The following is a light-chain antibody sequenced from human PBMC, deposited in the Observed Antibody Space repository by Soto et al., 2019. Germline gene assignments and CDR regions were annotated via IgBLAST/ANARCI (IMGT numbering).Light chain of an antibody. CDR2: SAS. V-gene: IGKV1-27*01. CDR3: QKYDAAPPGGT. CDR1: QGIGRL. Sequence: DIQMSQSPSSLSASVGDRVTIACRASQGIGRLLAWYQQKPGKVPKLLIYSASTLHSGVPPRFSGSGSGTDFTLTISSLQPEDVATYYCQKYDAAPPGGTFGQGTKVEIK. J-gene: IGKJ1*01.